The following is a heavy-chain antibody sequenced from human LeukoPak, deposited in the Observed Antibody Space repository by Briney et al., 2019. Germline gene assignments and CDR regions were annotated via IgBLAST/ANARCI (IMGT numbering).Heavy chain of an antibody. CDR1: GRSISSYY. D-gene: IGHD6-6*01. J-gene: IGHJ4*02. V-gene: IGHV4-59*07. CDR3: ARLVRFSSDYFDY. CDR2: TYYSGRT. Sequence: PSDTLSLTCTAPGRSISSYYWSWIRHPPGKGLAWIRHTYYSGRTNYNPSPKCRVSISVDPSKSQFSLKLSSVTAADTAVYYCARLVRFSSDYFDYWGQGTLVTVSS.